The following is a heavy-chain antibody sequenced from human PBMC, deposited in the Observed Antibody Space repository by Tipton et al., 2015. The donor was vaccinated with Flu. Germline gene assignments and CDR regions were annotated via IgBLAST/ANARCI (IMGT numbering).Heavy chain of an antibody. Sequence: TLSLTCTVSGGSMNNYYWSWIRQPAGKGLEWIGRISASGSTTDYNPYLKSRVTMSIDTSKNQFSLNLRYVTAADTAVYYCARDRYAGSSNYFDPWGQGTLVTVSS. CDR2: ISASGST. J-gene: IGHJ5*02. CDR1: GGSMNNYY. V-gene: IGHV4-4*07. D-gene: IGHD1-1*01. CDR3: ARDRYAGSSNYFDP.